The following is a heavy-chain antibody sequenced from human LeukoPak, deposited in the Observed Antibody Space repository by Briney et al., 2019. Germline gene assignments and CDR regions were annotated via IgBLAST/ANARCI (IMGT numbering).Heavy chain of an antibody. V-gene: IGHV3-74*01. CDR3: ARGYAGGYFDL. D-gene: IGHD5-12*01. J-gene: IGHJ2*01. CDR2: INSDGSNT. Sequence: GGSLRLSCAASGFTFSDYWMHWVRQGPGKGLVWVSRINSDGSNTAYADSVKGRFTISRDNAKNTLSLQMNSLRAEDTAVYYCARGYAGGYFDLWGRGTLVTVSS. CDR1: GFTFSDYW.